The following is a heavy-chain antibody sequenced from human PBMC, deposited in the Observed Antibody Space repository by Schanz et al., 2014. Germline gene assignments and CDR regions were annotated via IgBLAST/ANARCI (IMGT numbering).Heavy chain of an antibody. D-gene: IGHD2-21*01. J-gene: IGHJ6*02. CDR1: GFTFGHYG. V-gene: IGHV3-33*04. CDR3: ARATDRPVIVGHYGLDV. Sequence: VQLVESGGGVVRPGGSLRLSCVASGFTFGHYGINWVRQAPGKGIEWVAFIRYDGSKQENGELAKGRFAITRDTSKNKVSLEMKSLRIEDTAVYPCARATDRPVIVGHYGLDVWGQGTTVIVS. CDR2: IRYDGSKQ.